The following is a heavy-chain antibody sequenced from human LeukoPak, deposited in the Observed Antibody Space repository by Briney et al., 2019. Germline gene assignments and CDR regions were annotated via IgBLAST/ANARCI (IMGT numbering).Heavy chain of an antibody. CDR1: GGSISSYY. Sequence: PSETLSLTCTVSGGSISSYYWSWIRQPPGKGLEWIGYIYYSGSTNYNPSLKSRVTISVDTSKNQFSLKLSSVTAADTAVYYCARYCSSTSCYTETSFDYWGQGTLVTVS. CDR2: IYYSGST. CDR3: ARYCSSTSCYTETSFDY. D-gene: IGHD2-2*02. V-gene: IGHV4-59*12. J-gene: IGHJ4*02.